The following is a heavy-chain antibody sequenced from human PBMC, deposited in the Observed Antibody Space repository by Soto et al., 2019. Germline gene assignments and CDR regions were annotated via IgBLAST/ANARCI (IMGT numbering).Heavy chain of an antibody. D-gene: IGHD3-3*01. J-gene: IGHJ6*02. CDR2: IYYSGST. V-gene: IGHV4-59*01. CDR3: ARMYYDFWSGPEASYCMDV. Sequence: PSETLSLTCSVSGGSISRYYWRWILQPPGKGLEWIGYIYYSGSTNYNPSLKSRVTISVDTFRNQFSLKLSYVTAADTAVYYCARMYYDFWSGPEASYCMDVWGQGTTVTVSS. CDR1: GGSISRYY.